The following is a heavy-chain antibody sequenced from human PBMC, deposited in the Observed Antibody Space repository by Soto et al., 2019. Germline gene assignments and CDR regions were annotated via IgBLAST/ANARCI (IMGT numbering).Heavy chain of an antibody. CDR3: ARERRRTERTNYGMDV. J-gene: IGHJ6*02. Sequence: PSDTLSLTCAVYGGSFSGYYWSWIRQPPGKGLEWIGEINHSGSTNYNPSLKSRVTISVDTSKNQFSLKLSSVTAADTAVYYCARERRRTERTNYGMDVWGQGTTVTVSS. CDR1: GGSFSGYY. V-gene: IGHV4-34*01. CDR2: INHSGST.